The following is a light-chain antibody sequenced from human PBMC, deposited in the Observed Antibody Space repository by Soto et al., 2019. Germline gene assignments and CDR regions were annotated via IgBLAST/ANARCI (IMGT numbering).Light chain of an antibody. V-gene: IGKV1-39*01. Sequence: DIQMTQSPSSLSASVGDRVTITCRASQSISSYLNWYQQKPGKAPKLLIYAASSLQSGVPSRFSGSGSGNAFTLTISSLQPEDFATYYCQQSYSTPWTFGQGTKVEIK. CDR2: AAS. CDR1: QSISSY. J-gene: IGKJ1*01. CDR3: QQSYSTPWT.